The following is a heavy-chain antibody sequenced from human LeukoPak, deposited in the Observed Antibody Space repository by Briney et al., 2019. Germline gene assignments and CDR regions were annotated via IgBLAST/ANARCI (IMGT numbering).Heavy chain of an antibody. Sequence: PGGSLRLSCVASGFAFDDYAMHWVRQPPGKGLEWVSGVSWNSGNIGYADSVKGRFTISRDNAKNSLYLQMIGLRAEDTAVYYCAKDKVPETGYFDYWGQGILVTVSS. D-gene: IGHD1-14*01. J-gene: IGHJ4*02. CDR1: GFAFDDYA. CDR2: VSWNSGNI. CDR3: AKDKVPETGYFDY. V-gene: IGHV3-9*01.